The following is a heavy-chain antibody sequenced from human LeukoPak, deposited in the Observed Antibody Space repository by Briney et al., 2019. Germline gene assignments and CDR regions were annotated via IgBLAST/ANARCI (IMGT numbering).Heavy chain of an antibody. V-gene: IGHV1-69*04. D-gene: IGHD4-17*01. CDR2: IIPILGIA. CDR3: ARCPSGESSLYYYYYGMDV. J-gene: IGHJ6*02. Sequence: ASVKVSCKASGGTFSSYAISWVRQAPGQGLEWMGRIIPILGIANYAQKLQGRVTITADKSTSTAYMELSSLRSEDTAVYYCARCPSGESSLYYYYYGMDVWGQGTTVTVSS. CDR1: GGTFSSYA.